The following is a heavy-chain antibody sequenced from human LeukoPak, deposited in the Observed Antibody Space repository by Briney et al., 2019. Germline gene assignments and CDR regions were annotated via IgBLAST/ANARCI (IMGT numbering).Heavy chain of an antibody. CDR2: MNPNSGNT. J-gene: IGHJ4*02. V-gene: IGHV1-8*01. CDR1: GYTFTSYD. Sequence: ASVKVSCKASGYTFTSYDINWVRQATGQGLEWMGWMNPNSGNTGYAQKFQGRVTMTRNTSISTAYMELSSLRSEDTAVYYCARVRTMVRGAWGYWGQGPLVTVSS. D-gene: IGHD3-10*01. CDR3: ARVRTMVRGAWGY.